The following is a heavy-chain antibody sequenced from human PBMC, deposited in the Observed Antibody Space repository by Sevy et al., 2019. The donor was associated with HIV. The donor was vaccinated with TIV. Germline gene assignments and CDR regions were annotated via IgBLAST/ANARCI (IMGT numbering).Heavy chain of an antibody. D-gene: IGHD3-3*01. CDR2: ISWNSGSI. V-gene: IGHV3-9*01. J-gene: IGHJ4*02. CDR3: AKDRAMYFDSWSGAAIDS. CDR1: GFTFDDYA. Sequence: GGSLRLSCAASGFTFDDYAMHWVRQAPGKGLEWVSAISWNSGSIGYSDSVKGRFTISRDKSKNSLYLQMNSLRAEDXXFYYCAKDRAMYFDSWSGAAIDSWGQGTLVTVSS.